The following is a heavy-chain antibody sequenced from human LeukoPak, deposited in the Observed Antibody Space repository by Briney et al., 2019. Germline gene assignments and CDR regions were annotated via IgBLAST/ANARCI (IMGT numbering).Heavy chain of an antibody. J-gene: IGHJ6*02. V-gene: IGHV3-30*18. Sequence: GGSLRLSCAASGFTFSTYGVHWVRQAPGKGLEWVALISSDGTTKYYTDSVEGRFTISRDNSKNTLNLQMNSLRAEDTAMYYCAKDRVACTTRCYTRRAGYDAMDVWGQGTTVTVSS. CDR2: ISSDGTTK. CDR3: AKDRVACTTRCYTRRAGYDAMDV. D-gene: IGHD2-2*02. CDR1: GFTFSTYG.